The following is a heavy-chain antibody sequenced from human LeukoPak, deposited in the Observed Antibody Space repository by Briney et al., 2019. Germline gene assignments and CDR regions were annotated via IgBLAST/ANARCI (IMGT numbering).Heavy chain of an antibody. CDR1: GYTFTGYY. D-gene: IGHD2-2*01. V-gene: IGHV1-2*02. CDR3: ARANPLYCSSTTCLFDY. J-gene: IGHJ4*02. Sequence: GASVKVSCKASGYTFTGYYMHWVRQAPGQGFEWMGWINPNSGDTNYAQKFQGRVTMTRDTSISTAHMELSRLRSDDTAVYYCARANPLYCSSTTCLFDYWGPGTLVTVSS. CDR2: INPNSGDT.